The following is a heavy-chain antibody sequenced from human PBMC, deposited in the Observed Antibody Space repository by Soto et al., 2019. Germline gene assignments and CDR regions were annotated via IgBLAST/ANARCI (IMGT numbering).Heavy chain of an antibody. CDR1: GGTFSSYT. Sequence: SVKVSCKTSGGTFSSYTISWVRQAPGQGLEWMGRIIPILGIANYAQKFQGRVTITADKSTSTAYMELSSLRSEDTAVYYCARDLGKGAGSWKQPYYFDYWGQGTLVTVSS. D-gene: IGHD6-13*01. V-gene: IGHV1-69*04. CDR3: ARDLGKGAGSWKQPYYFDY. J-gene: IGHJ4*02. CDR2: IIPILGIA.